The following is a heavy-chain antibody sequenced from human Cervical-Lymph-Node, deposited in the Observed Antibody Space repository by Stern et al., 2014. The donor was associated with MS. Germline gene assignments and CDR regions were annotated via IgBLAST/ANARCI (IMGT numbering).Heavy chain of an antibody. D-gene: IGHD5-18*01. J-gene: IGHJ4*02. Sequence: QVQLQESGPGLVKPSGTLSLTCAVSGGSISSSNWWSWVRQPPGKGLEWIGEIYQSGTTNYNPSLKSRVTISVDKSKNQFSLKLSSVTAADTAVYYCAKRGYSYGYYFDYWGQGTLVTVSS. CDR2: IYQSGTT. CDR1: GGSISSSNW. CDR3: AKRGYSYGYYFDY. V-gene: IGHV4-4*02.